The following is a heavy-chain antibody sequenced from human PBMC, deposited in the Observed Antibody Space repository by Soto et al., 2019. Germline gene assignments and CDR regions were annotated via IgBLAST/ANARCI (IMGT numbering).Heavy chain of an antibody. D-gene: IGHD6-25*01. CDR3: ARWLKDAAIGGNYYDGMDV. CDR1: GGTFSNYA. CDR2: IMPISGRA. V-gene: IGHV1-69*12. Sequence: QVQLVQSGAEVKKPGSSVKVSCKASGGTFSNYAFSWVRQAPGQGLEWLGGIMPISGRADYAQKFRDRVTINADESTNTAHMELSSLRSEATAVYYCARWLKDAAIGGNYYDGMDVWGQGTTVSVSS. J-gene: IGHJ6*02.